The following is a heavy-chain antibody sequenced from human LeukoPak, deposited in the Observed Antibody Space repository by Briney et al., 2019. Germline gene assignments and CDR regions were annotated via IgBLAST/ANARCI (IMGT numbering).Heavy chain of an antibody. D-gene: IGHD3-10*01. J-gene: IGHJ4*02. CDR2: INHSGST. Sequence: PSETLSLTCAVYGGSFSGYYWSWIRQPPGKGLEWIGEINHSGSTNYNPSLKTRVTISVDTSKNQFSLKLSSVTAADTAVYYCARDSLAGFRYGSGSYPDYWGQGTLVTVSS. CDR3: ARDSLAGFRYGSGSYPDY. CDR1: GGSFSGYY. V-gene: IGHV4-34*01.